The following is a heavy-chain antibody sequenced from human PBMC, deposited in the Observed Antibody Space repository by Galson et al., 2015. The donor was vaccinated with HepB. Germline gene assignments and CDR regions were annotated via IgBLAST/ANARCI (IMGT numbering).Heavy chain of an antibody. V-gene: IGHV6-1*01. Sequence: CAISGDSVSSNSAAWNWIRQSPSRGLEWLGRTYYRSKWYNDYAVSVKSRITINPDTSKNQFSLRLNSVTPEDTAVYYCARTYYYDSSGYESRFDYWGQGTLVTVSS. CDR1: GDSVSSNSAA. CDR2: TYYRSKWYN. J-gene: IGHJ4*02. D-gene: IGHD3-22*01. CDR3: ARTYYYDSSGYESRFDY.